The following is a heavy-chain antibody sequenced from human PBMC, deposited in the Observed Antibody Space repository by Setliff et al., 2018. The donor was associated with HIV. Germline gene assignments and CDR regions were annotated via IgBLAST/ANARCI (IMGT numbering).Heavy chain of an antibody. J-gene: IGHJ4*02. CDR1: GFTFSNYG. D-gene: IGHD3-10*01. CDR3: TKGHYTTSG. V-gene: IGHV3-7*01. Sequence: SCAASGFTFSNYGMHWVRQAPGKGLEWLANINEDGSERNCVDSVKGRFTISKDNAKNSLYLQMNSLRAEDTAVYYCTKGHYTTSGWGQGTVVTVSS. CDR2: INEDGSER.